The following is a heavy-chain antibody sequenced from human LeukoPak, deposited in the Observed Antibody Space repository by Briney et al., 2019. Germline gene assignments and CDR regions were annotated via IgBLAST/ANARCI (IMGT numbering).Heavy chain of an antibody. V-gene: IGHV4-34*01. J-gene: IGHJ4*02. CDR2: INHSGST. Sequence: SETLSLTCAVYGGSFSGYYWSWIRQPPGKGLEWIGEINHSGSTNYNPSLKSRVTISVGTSKNPFSLKLSSVTAADTAVYYCARTSRYYGSGSSPYYFDYWGQGTLVTVSS. D-gene: IGHD3-10*01. CDR1: GGSFSGYY. CDR3: ARTSRYYGSGSSPYYFDY.